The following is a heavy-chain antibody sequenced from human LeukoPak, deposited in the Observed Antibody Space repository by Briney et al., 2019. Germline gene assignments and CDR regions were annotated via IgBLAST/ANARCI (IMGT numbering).Heavy chain of an antibody. CDR2: ISSSSSYI. Sequence: PGGSLRLSCAASGFTFSSYSMNWVRQAPGKGLEWVSSISSSSSYIYYADSVKGRFTISRDNAKNSLYLQMNSLRAEDTAVYYCFMNDYGDRRRGFDIWGQGTMVTVSS. D-gene: IGHD4-17*01. V-gene: IGHV3-21*01. CDR3: FMNDYGDRRRGFDI. J-gene: IGHJ3*02. CDR1: GFTFSSYS.